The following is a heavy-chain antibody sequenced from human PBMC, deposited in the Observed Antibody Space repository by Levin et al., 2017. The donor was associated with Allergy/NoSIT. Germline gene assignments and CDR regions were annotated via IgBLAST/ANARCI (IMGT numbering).Heavy chain of an antibody. Sequence: GGSLRLSCQASGYKLSDYAMNWVRQAPGQGLEWMGWININTGTPTYAQGFTGRFVFSFDTSLGTAYLQISSLKADDTAVYYCARDGGVVRSFQYNHMDVWGKGTAVTVSS. CDR3: ARDGGVVRSFQYNHMDV. CDR1: GYKLSDYA. CDR2: ININTGTP. J-gene: IGHJ6*03. D-gene: IGHD3-3*01. V-gene: IGHV7-4-1*02.